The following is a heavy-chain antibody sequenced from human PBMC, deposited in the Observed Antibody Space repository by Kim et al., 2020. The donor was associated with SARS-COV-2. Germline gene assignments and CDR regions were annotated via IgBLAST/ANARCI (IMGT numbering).Heavy chain of an antibody. CDR3: VRDGITGTTEAFDI. CDR1: GFTFSGYG. CDR2: IWNDGSNK. V-gene: IGHV3-33*01. J-gene: IGHJ3*02. Sequence: GGSLRLSCAASGFTFSGYGMHWVRQAPGKGLEWVAVIWNDGSNKNYADSVKGRFTISRDNSENTLYLQIYSLRAEDTAVYYCVRDGITGTTEAFDIWGQGTMVTVSS. D-gene: IGHD1-7*01.